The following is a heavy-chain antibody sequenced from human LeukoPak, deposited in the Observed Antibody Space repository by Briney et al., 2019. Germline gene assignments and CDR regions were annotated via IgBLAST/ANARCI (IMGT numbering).Heavy chain of an antibody. V-gene: IGHV3-30-3*01. Sequence: PGGSLRLSCAACGFTFRSYSMHWVRQAPGKGLECLSVNSYYGSRNCFADAVKGRFTICRNNSENTLYLQLNSLRVEDTAVYSCARDRFWSRDYKYGGPLHYFDYWGLGTLVTVSS. D-gene: IGHD3-10*01. CDR2: NSYYGSRN. J-gene: IGHJ4*02. CDR3: ARDRFWSRDYKYGGPLHYFDY. CDR1: GFTFRSYS.